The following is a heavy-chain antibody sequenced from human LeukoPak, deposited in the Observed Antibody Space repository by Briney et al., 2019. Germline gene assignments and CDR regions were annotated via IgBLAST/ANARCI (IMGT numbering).Heavy chain of an antibody. CDR2: ISGSGGST. CDR1: GFTFSSYA. V-gene: IGHV3-23*01. CDR3: AKLNGDYVYYYYYYMDV. D-gene: IGHD4-17*01. Sequence: PGGSLRLSCAASGFTFSSYAMSWVRQAPGKGLEWVAAISGSGGSTYYADSVKGRFTISRDNSKNTLYLQMNSLRAEDTAVYYCAKLNGDYVYYYYYYMDVWGKGTTVTVSS. J-gene: IGHJ6*03.